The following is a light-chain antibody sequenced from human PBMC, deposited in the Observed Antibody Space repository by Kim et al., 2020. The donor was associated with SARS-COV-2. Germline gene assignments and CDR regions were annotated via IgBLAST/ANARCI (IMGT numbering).Light chain of an antibody. V-gene: IGLV3-1*01. CDR1: KVGDKY. CDR3: QAWDSSTEV. Sequence: SVSPGQTASITCSGDKVGDKYACWYQQKPGQSPVLVIYQDSKRPSGIPERFSGSNSGNTATLTISGTQAMDEADYYCQAWDSSTEVFGNGTKVTVL. J-gene: IGLJ1*01. CDR2: QDS.